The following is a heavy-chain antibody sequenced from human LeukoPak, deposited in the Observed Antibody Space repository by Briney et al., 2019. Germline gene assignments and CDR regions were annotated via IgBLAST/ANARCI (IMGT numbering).Heavy chain of an antibody. D-gene: IGHD5/OR15-5a*01. V-gene: IGHV1-46*01. J-gene: IGHJ4*02. CDR2: INPSGGST. CDR3: ARGFDGLRLKGQYFDY. Sequence: ASVKVSCKAFGHSLTSYYMHWVRQAPGQGLEWMGIINPSGGSTSYAQKFQGRVTMTRDTSTSTVYMEVSSLRSEDTAVYYCARGFDGLRLKGQYFDYRGQGTLVTVSS. CDR1: GHSLTSYY.